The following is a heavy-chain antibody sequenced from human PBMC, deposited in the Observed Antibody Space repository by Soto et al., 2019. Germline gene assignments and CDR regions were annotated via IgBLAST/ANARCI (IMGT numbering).Heavy chain of an antibody. CDR1: GGSLSGYY. J-gene: IGHJ4*02. V-gene: IGHV4-34*01. CDR3: ARGTWLRRSGCDD. Sequence: PSETLSLTCAVYGGSLSGYYWSWIRQPPGKGLEWIGEINHSGSTNYNPSLKSRVTISVDTSKNQFSLKLSSVTAADTAVYYCARGTWLRRSGCDDWGQGTLVTVSS. CDR2: INHSGST. D-gene: IGHD5-12*01.